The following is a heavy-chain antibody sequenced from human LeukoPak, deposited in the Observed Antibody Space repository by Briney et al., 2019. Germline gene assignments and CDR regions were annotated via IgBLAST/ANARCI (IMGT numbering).Heavy chain of an antibody. CDR3: ASGVYYDILPGYPPDY. Sequence: PSETLSLTCTVSGGSISNGDYYWSWIRQPPGKGLEWIGYIYYSGSTYYNPSLKSRVTISVDTSKNQFSLKLSSVTAADTAVYYCASGVYYDILPGYPPDYWGQGTLVTVSS. CDR2: IYYSGST. J-gene: IGHJ4*02. CDR1: GGSISNGDYY. D-gene: IGHD3-9*01. V-gene: IGHV4-30-4*01.